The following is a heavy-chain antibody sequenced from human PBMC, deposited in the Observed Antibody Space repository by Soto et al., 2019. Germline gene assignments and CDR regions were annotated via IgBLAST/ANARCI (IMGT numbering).Heavy chain of an antibody. D-gene: IGHD2-8*02. CDR2: TYFRSKWFN. J-gene: IGHJ4*02. CDR1: GDSVSSNSAV. Sequence: KQSQTLSLTCAISGDSVSSNSAVWNWIRQSPSRGLEWLGRTYFRSKWFNEYAESVKSRLTIYPDTSKNQFSLQVMSVTPEDTAVYYCARGHCTDSNCELGPGFDYWGQGTLVTVSS. V-gene: IGHV6-1*01. CDR3: ARGHCTDSNCELGPGFDY.